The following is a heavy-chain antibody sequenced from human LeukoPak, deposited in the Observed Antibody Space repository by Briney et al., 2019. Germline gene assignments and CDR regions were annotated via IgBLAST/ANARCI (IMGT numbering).Heavy chain of an antibody. CDR2: IYYSGST. Sequence: SETLSLTCTVSGGSISSYYWSWIRQPPGKGPEWIGYIYYSGSTNYNPSLKSRVTISVDTSKNQFSLKLSSVTAADTAVYYCAGASYDSSGVHWGQGALVTVSS. D-gene: IGHD3-22*01. CDR3: AGASYDSSGVH. V-gene: IGHV4-59*01. J-gene: IGHJ4*02. CDR1: GGSISSYY.